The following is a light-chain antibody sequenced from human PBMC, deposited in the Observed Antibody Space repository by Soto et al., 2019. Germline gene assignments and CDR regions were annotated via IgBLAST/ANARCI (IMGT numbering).Light chain of an antibody. J-gene: IGLJ3*02. CDR2: SDN. CDR3: SVWDDSLTGPV. Sequence: QSVLTQPPSASGTPGQRVTISCSGSSSNIGSNAVNWYQQLPGTAPKLFIYSDNQRPSGVPDRVSGSKSATSASLAISGLQSDDEADYFCSVWDDSLTGPVFGGGTKLTVL. V-gene: IGLV1-44*01. CDR1: SSNIGSNA.